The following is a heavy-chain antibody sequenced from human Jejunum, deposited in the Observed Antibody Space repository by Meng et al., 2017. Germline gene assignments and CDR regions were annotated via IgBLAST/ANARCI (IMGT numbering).Heavy chain of an antibody. CDR2: ISRSGRA. J-gene: IGHJ4*02. V-gene: IGHV4-4*02. D-gene: IGHD1/OR15-1a*01. CDR3: ARDPRTNWASRFFDN. Sequence: VLMQESVSGMVRASGTLSLTCAVSGGSVSTTDWWSWVRQHPGKGLEWIGEISRSGRANYNPSLKGRVTISLDRSMNLFSLKLDSVTAADAAVYYCARDPRTNWASRFFDNWGQGTLVTVSS. CDR1: GGSVSTTDW.